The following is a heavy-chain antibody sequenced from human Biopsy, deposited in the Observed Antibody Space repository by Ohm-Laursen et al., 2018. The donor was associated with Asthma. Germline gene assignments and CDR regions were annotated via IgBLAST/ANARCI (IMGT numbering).Heavy chain of an antibody. CDR2: IYSGGTS. CDR3: ARVFESSEWGPFYHFGLDV. J-gene: IGHJ6*02. D-gene: IGHD6-25*01. Sequence: SLRLSCTASGFAVSRDHMFWARQAPGKGLEWVSVIYSGGTSHTADSVRGRFTISRDYSKDTLYLQMHSLRAEDTAIYYCARVFESSEWGPFYHFGLDVWGQGTTVAVSS. CDR1: GFAVSRDH. V-gene: IGHV3-53*01.